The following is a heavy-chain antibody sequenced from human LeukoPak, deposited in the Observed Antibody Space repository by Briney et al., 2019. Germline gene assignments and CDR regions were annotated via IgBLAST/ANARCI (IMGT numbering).Heavy chain of an antibody. CDR3: ASGIQTQGNNF. J-gene: IGHJ4*02. D-gene: IGHD4-23*01. V-gene: IGHV4-4*07. CDR1: GFTFSSYA. CDR2: MYISGET. Sequence: GSLRLSCAASGFTFSSYAMTWIRQPAGKGLEWVGRMYISGETNYNPSLNNRATLSLDTSKNQFSLKLRSLTAADTAVYYCASGIQTQGNNFWGQGTLVTVSS.